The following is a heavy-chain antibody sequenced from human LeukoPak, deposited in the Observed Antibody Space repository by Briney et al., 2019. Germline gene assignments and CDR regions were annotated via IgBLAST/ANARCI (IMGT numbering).Heavy chain of an antibody. CDR1: GYSFTSYW. CDR2: IYPGDSDT. J-gene: IGHJ5*02. D-gene: IGHD2-2*01. Sequence: GESLKISCKGSGYSFTSYWIGWVRLMPGKGLEWMGIIYPGDSDTRYSPSFQGQVTISADKSISTAYLQWSSLKASDTAMYYCARRPGYCSSTSCYNWFDPWGQGTLVTVSS. CDR3: ARRPGYCSSTSCYNWFDP. V-gene: IGHV5-51*01.